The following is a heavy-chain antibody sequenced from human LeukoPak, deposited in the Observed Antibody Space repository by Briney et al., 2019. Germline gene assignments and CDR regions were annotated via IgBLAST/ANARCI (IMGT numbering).Heavy chain of an antibody. CDR1: GGTFSSYT. V-gene: IGHV1-69*04. J-gene: IGHJ4*02. D-gene: IGHD2-21*02. Sequence: SVKVSCQASGGTFSSYTISWVRQALGQGPEWMARITPLLGIIKCSQTFQGRVTVTADKFTNTVYMELSSLRSEDTAVYYCAREEGGYCGGDCYPLAFDLWGRGTLVTVSS. CDR2: ITPLLGII. CDR3: AREEGGYCGGDCYPLAFDL.